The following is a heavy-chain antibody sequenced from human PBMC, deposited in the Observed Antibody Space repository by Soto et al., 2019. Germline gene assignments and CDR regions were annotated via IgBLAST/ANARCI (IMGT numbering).Heavy chain of an antibody. D-gene: IGHD3-10*01. CDR3: ARYHYGSGSYSLFDF. V-gene: IGHV4-4*02. CDR1: GGSISSSNW. CDR2: IYHSGST. J-gene: IGHJ4*02. Sequence: SETLSLTCAVSGGSISSSNWWSWVRQPPGKGLEWIGEIYHSGSTNYNPSLKSRVTISVDKSKNQFSLKLTSVTAADTAVYYCARYHYGSGSYSLFDFWGRGTLVTVSS.